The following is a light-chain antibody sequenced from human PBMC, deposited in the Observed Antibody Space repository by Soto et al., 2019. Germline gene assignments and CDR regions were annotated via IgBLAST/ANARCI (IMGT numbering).Light chain of an antibody. Sequence: QSVLTQPPSVSGTPGQRVTISCTGSSSNIGAGYDVHWYQQLPGTAPKVLIYGDSNRPSGVPDRFSGSKSGTSASLAITGLQAEDEADYYCQSSDSSLSGWVFGGGTQLTVL. CDR3: QSSDSSLSGWV. V-gene: IGLV1-40*01. CDR1: SSNIGAGYD. J-gene: IGLJ3*02. CDR2: GDS.